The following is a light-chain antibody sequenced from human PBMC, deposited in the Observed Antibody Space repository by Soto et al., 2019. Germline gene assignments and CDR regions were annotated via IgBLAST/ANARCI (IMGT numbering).Light chain of an antibody. V-gene: IGKV3-20*01. Sequence: EILLTQSPGTLSLSPGERATLSCRASQSVSSSYLAWYQQKPGQAPRLLIYGASSRATGIPDRFSGSGSGTDFTLTISRLGPEDFAVYYCQQYGSSPWTFGQGTKVDIK. CDR1: QSVSSSY. J-gene: IGKJ1*01. CDR3: QQYGSSPWT. CDR2: GAS.